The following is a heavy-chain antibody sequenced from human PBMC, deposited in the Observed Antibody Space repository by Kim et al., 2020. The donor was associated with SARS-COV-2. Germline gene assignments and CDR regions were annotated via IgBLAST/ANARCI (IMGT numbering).Heavy chain of an antibody. CDR3: ARGGPLWFGELFDY. V-gene: IGHV7-4-1*02. Sequence: AQGFTGRFVFSLDTSVSTAYLQISSLKAEDTAVYYCARGGPLWFGELFDYWGQGTLVTVSS. D-gene: IGHD3-10*01. J-gene: IGHJ4*02.